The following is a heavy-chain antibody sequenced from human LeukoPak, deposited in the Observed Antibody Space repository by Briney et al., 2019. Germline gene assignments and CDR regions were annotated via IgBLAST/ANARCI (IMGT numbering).Heavy chain of an antibody. CDR3: VRSYDWVFDY. CDR1: VDRVSRHDLT. Sequence: SQTLSLTCAISVDRVSRHDLTWDWVRQPPSSGLEWLGRTFYRSKWYNDYAVSVKSRITVSPDTSKNQFSLHLNSVAPEDTAVYYCVRSYDWVFDYWGQGTRVTVSS. D-gene: IGHD1-1*01. V-gene: IGHV6-1*01. J-gene: IGHJ4*02. CDR2: TFYRSKWYN.